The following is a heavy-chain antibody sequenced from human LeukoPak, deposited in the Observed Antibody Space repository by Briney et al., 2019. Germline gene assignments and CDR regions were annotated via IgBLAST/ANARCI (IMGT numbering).Heavy chain of an antibody. CDR2: IYSSGKT. J-gene: IGHJ5*02. Sequence: SETLSLTCTVSGYSINTGYYWNWIRQPAGQGLQWIGRIYSSGKTNYSPSLQRRVTISLDTSKSQFSLKLNSVTAADTAVYYCARGLDSGFYQYKGFAPWGQGTLVTVSS. V-gene: IGHV4-61*02. CDR1: GYSINTGYY. CDR3: ARGLDSGFYQYKGFAP. D-gene: IGHD3-22*01.